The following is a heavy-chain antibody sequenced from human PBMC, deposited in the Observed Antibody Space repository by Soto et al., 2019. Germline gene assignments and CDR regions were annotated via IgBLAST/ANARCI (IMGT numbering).Heavy chain of an antibody. Sequence: SETLSLTCAVSGYSISSGYYWGWIRQPPGKGLEWIGSIYHSGSTYYNPSLKSRVTISVDTSKNQFSLKLSSVTAADTAVYYCAREYYDFWSGHQTVYYFDYWGQGTLVTVS. J-gene: IGHJ4*02. CDR3: AREYYDFWSGHQTVYYFDY. V-gene: IGHV4-38-2*01. D-gene: IGHD3-3*01. CDR2: IYHSGST. CDR1: GYSISSGYY.